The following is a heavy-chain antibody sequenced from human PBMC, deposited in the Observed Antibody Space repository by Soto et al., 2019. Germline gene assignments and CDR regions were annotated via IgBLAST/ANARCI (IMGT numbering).Heavy chain of an antibody. CDR3: ARDRFQYCSSTSCSPFDY. CDR1: GDTFTSYG. V-gene: IGHV1-18*01. Sequence: GASAKVSSKAPGDTFTSYGISWVRQAPGQGLEWMGWISAYNGNTNYAQKLQGRVTMTTDTSTSTAYMELRSLRSDDTAVYYCARDRFQYCSSTSCSPFDYWGQGTLVTVSS. CDR2: ISAYNGNT. J-gene: IGHJ4*02. D-gene: IGHD2-2*01.